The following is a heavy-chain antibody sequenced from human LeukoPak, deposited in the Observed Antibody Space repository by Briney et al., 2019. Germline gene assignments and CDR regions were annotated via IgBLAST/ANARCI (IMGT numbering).Heavy chain of an antibody. CDR2: ISASGTIT. CDR3: ARGDIAITMVRGVRYFDY. J-gene: IGHJ4*02. V-gene: IGHV3-48*03. D-gene: IGHD3-10*01. CDR1: GFTFSSFE. Sequence: PGGSLRLSCAASGFTFSSFEMNWVRQAPGKGLEWISYISASGTITHYADSVEGRFTISRDNAKNSLYLQMNSLRAEDTAVYYCARGDIAITMVRGVRYFDYWGQGTLVTVSS.